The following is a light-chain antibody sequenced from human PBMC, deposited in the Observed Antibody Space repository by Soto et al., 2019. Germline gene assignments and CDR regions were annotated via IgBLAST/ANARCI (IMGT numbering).Light chain of an antibody. CDR1: SSDVGAYNY. V-gene: IGLV2-14*01. CDR3: NSYTSSSTHV. J-gene: IGLJ1*01. CDR2: DVS. Sequence: QSALTQPASVSGSLGQSITISCTGTSSDVGAYNYVSWYQQYAGKAPKLMIHDVSNRPSGVSNRFSGSKSGNTASLTISGLQAEDEADYYCNSYTSSSTHVFGTGTKVTVL.